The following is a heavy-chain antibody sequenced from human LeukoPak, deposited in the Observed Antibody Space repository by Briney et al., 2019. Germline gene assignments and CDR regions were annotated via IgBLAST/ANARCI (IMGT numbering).Heavy chain of an antibody. J-gene: IGHJ3*02. CDR2: MYISGGT. CDR1: GGSISSYY. CDR3: ASDFPWDVITIFGVVPDAFDI. Sequence: SETLSLTCTVSGGSISSYYWSWIRQPAGKGLEWIGRMYISGGTNYNPSLKSRVTMSVDTSKNQFSLKLSSVTAADTAVYYCASDFPWDVITIFGVVPDAFDIWGQGTMVTVSS. V-gene: IGHV4-4*07. D-gene: IGHD3-3*01.